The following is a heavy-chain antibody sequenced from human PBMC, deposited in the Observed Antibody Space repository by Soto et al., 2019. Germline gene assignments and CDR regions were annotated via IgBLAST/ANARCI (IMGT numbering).Heavy chain of an antibody. CDR2: ISTYKTNT. CDR3: ARQFGSSGPFDY. V-gene: IGHV1-18*04. Sequence: QVQLVQSGAEVKKPGASVKVSCKAYGYNFASYAIIWVRQAPGQGLEWLVWISTYKTNTNDAQNLQGRVTMTTDTSTSTAYMELRSLRSDDTAVYYCARQFGSSGPFDYWGQGTLVTVSS. CDR1: GYNFASYA. J-gene: IGHJ4*02. D-gene: IGHD3-22*01.